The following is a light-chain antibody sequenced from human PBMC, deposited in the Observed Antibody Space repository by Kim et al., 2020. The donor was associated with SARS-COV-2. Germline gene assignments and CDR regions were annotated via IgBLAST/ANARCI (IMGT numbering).Light chain of an antibody. V-gene: IGLV2-23*02. CDR2: EVT. CDR1: SSDVGSSNL. J-gene: IGLJ3*02. CDR3: CSYAGSSTLV. Sequence: QSALTKPASVSGSPGQSITISCSGASSDVGSSNLVSWYQQHAGKVPKLILFEVTKRPSGISNRFSGSKSGNTASLTISGLQAEDEADYYCCSYAGSSTLVFGGGTQLTVL.